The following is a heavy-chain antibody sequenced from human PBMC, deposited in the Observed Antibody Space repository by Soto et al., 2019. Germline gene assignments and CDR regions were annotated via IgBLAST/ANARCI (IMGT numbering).Heavy chain of an antibody. Sequence: ASVKVSCKASGYTFTSYAMHWVRQAPGQRLEWMGWINAGNGNTKYSQKFQGRVTITRDTSASTAYMELSSLRSEDTAVDYCARDEDSSGYPSQSDYWGQGTLVTVSS. CDR3: ARDEDSSGYPSQSDY. V-gene: IGHV1-3*01. J-gene: IGHJ4*02. CDR1: GYTFTSYA. D-gene: IGHD3-22*01. CDR2: INAGNGNT.